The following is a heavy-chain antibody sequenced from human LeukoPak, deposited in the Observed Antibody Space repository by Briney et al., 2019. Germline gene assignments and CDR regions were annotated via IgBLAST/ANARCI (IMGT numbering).Heavy chain of an antibody. Sequence: PSETLSLTCTVSGGSISSYYWSWIRQPPGKGLEWIGYIYYSGSTNYNPSLKSRVTISVDTSKNQFSLKLSSVTAADTAVYYRARQGPYSSSWLYYFDYWGQGTLVTVSS. D-gene: IGHD6-13*01. CDR1: GGSISSYY. J-gene: IGHJ4*02. V-gene: IGHV4-59*08. CDR3: ARQGPYSSSWLYYFDY. CDR2: IYYSGST.